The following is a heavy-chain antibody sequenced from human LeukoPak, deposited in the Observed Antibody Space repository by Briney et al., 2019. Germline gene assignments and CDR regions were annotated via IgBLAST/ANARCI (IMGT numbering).Heavy chain of an antibody. CDR2: ISYSGST. D-gene: IGHD2-15*01. CDR3: ARLGRTADCSGDWCYDY. Sequence: PSETLSLTCTVSGDSLSGYYWSWIRQPPGKGLEWIGYISYSGSTKYNPPLKSRVTMSVDTFKNQFSLKVRSLTAADTAVYYCARLGRTADCSGDWCYDYWGQGTLVTVSS. CDR1: GDSLSGYY. J-gene: IGHJ4*02. V-gene: IGHV4-59*08.